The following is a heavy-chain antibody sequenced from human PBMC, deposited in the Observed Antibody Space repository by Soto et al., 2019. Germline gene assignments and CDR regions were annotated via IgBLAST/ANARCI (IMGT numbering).Heavy chain of an antibody. CDR3: ARESGYEHHFDY. D-gene: IGHD5-12*01. CDR1: GFTFCSYG. Sequence: GGSLRLSCAASGFTFCSYGMHWVRQAPGKGLEWVAVIWYDGSNKYYADSVKGRFTISRDNSKNTLYLQMNSLRAEDTAVYYCARESGYEHHFDYWGQGTLVTVSS. J-gene: IGHJ4*02. V-gene: IGHV3-33*08. CDR2: IWYDGSNK.